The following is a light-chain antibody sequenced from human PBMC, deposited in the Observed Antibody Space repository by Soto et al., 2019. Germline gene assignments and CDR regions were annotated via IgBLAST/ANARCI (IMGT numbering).Light chain of an antibody. Sequence: DIQMTQSPSTLSASVGDRITITCRASQRINSWLAWYQQKPGQAPKLLIYKASNLERGVPSRFSGSGSGTEFPLTISSLQPDDFATYNCQQYDSYWYTFGQGTKLEIK. V-gene: IGKV1-5*03. CDR2: KAS. CDR1: QRINSW. J-gene: IGKJ2*01. CDR3: QQYDSYWYT.